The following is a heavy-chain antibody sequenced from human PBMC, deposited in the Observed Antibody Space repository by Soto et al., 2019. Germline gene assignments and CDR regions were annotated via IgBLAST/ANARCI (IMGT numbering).Heavy chain of an antibody. Sequence: PGGSLRLSCGASGFTFSDDYMSWIRQAPGKGLEWVSYISSSGGTIYYADSVKGRFTISRDNAKNSLFLQMNSLRAADTAVYYCARASSPRDPWLDYWGQGTLVTVSS. CDR1: GFTFSDDY. CDR2: ISSSGGTI. CDR3: ARASSPRDPWLDY. J-gene: IGHJ4*02. D-gene: IGHD3-9*01. V-gene: IGHV3-11*01.